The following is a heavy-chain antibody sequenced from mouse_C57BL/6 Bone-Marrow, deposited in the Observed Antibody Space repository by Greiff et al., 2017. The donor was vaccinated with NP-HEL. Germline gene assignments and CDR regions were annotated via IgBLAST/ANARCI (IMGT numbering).Heavy chain of an antibody. Sequence: EVQRVESGAELVRPGSSVKMSCKTSGYTFTSYGINWVKQRPGQGLEWIGYIYIGNGYTEYNEKFKGKATLTSDTSSSTAYMQLSSLTSEDSAIYFCARDYYGSSYWYFDVWGTGTTVTVSS. D-gene: IGHD1-1*01. CDR3: ARDYYGSSYWYFDV. CDR2: IYIGNGYT. J-gene: IGHJ1*03. CDR1: GYTFTSYG. V-gene: IGHV1-58*01.